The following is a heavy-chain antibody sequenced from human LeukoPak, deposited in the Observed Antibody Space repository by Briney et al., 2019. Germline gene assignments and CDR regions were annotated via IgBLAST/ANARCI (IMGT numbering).Heavy chain of an antibody. CDR1: GGSISISSYY. CDR2: IYYSGST. D-gene: IGHD5-18*01. CDR3: ARLVSSRGYSYGSLDY. J-gene: IGHJ4*02. V-gene: IGHV4-39*01. Sequence: SETLSLTCTVSGGSISISSYYWGWIRQPPGKGLEWIGSIYYSGSTYYNPSLKSRVTISVDTSKNQFSLKLSSVTAADTAVYYCARLVSSRGYSYGSLDYWGQGTLVTVSS.